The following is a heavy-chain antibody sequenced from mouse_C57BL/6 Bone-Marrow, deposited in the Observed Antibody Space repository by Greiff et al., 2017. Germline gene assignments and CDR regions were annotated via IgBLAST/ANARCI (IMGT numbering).Heavy chain of an antibody. CDR1: GYTFTSYG. CDR3: ARTGIYYGYDYYAMDY. J-gene: IGHJ4*01. Sequence: VMLVESGAELARPGASVKLSCKASGYTFTSYGISWVKQRTGQGLEWIGEIYPRSGNTYYNEKFKGKATLTADKSSSTAYMELRSLTAEDSAVYCCARTGIYYGYDYYAMDYWGQGTSVTVSS. V-gene: IGHV1-81*01. D-gene: IGHD2-2*01. CDR2: IYPRSGNT.